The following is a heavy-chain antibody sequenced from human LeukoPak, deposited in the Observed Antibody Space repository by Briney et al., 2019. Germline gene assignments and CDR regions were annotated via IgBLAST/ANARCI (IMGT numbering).Heavy chain of an antibody. CDR3: ARRAGAYSHPYDY. CDR1: GFTLSSYA. V-gene: IGHV3-23*01. J-gene: IGHJ4*02. CDR2: ISVSGNT. Sequence: PTGGSLRLSCAASGFTLSSYAMSWVRQGPGKGLEWVSAISVSGNTYHADSVKGRFTISRDNSKNTLYLQMNSLRAEDTAVYYCARRAGAYSHPYDYWGQGTLVTVSS. D-gene: IGHD4/OR15-4a*01.